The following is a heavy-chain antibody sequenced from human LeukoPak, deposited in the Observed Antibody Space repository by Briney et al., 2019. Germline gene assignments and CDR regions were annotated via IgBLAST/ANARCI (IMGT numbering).Heavy chain of an antibody. V-gene: IGHV3-30*02. D-gene: IGHD3-10*01. CDR2: IRYDGSNK. J-gene: IGHJ4*02. CDR1: GFTFSSYG. Sequence: GGSLRLSCAASGFTFSSYGMHWVRQAPGKGLEWVAFIRYDGSNKYYADSVKGRFTISRDNSKNTLYLQMNSLRAEDTAVYYCAKDYPMVRGPRGGDYWGQGTLVTVSS. CDR3: AKDYPMVRGPRGGDY.